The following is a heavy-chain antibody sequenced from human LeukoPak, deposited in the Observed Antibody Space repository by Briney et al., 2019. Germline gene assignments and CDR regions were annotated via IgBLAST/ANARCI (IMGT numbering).Heavy chain of an antibody. J-gene: IGHJ4*02. Sequence: SETLSLTCTVSSGSIRSYYWGWVRQPPGKGLEWIGRIYTTGTTQYNPSLKSRVTMSMDTSTNQFSLNLRSMTAADTAVYYCGRQGYTASYYFFDHWSQGTLVAVS. CDR1: SGSIRSYY. CDR3: GRQGYTASYYFFDH. D-gene: IGHD1-26*01. V-gene: IGHV4-4*07. CDR2: IYTTGTT.